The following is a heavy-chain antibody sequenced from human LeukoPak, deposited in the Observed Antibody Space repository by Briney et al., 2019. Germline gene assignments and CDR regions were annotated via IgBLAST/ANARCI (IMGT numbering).Heavy chain of an antibody. Sequence: KTSETLSLTCAVYGGSFSGYYWSWIRQPPGKGLEWIGEINHSGSTNYSPSLKSRVTISVDTSKNQFSLKLSSVTAADTAVYYCARGFGYGAIRFDYWGQGTLVTVSS. D-gene: IGHD4/OR15-4a*01. CDR3: ARGFGYGAIRFDY. CDR1: GGSFSGYY. J-gene: IGHJ4*02. CDR2: INHSGST. V-gene: IGHV4-34*01.